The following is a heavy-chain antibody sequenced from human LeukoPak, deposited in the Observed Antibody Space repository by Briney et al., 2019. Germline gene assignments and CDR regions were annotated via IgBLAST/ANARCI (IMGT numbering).Heavy chain of an antibody. Sequence: GASVKVSCKASGYTFTGYYMHWVRQAPGQGLEWMGWINPNSGGTNYAQKFQGRVTMTRDTPISTAYMELSRLRSDDTAVYYCARERIVVGNWFDPWGQGTLVTVSS. D-gene: IGHD3-22*01. CDR1: GYTFTGYY. V-gene: IGHV1-2*02. CDR3: ARERIVVGNWFDP. J-gene: IGHJ5*02. CDR2: INPNSGGT.